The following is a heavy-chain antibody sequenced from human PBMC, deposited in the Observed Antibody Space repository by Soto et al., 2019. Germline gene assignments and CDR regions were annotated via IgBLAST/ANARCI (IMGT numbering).Heavy chain of an antibody. J-gene: IGHJ6*02. CDR3: ASLPLAARPHEQNYYYGMDV. V-gene: IGHV3-21*01. Sequence: ESGGGLVKPGGSLRLSCAASGFTFSSYSMNWVRQAPGKGLEWVSSISSSSSYIYYADSVKGRFTISRDNAKNSLYLQMNSLRAEDTAVYYCASLPLAARPHEQNYYYGMDVWGQGTTVTVSS. D-gene: IGHD6-6*01. CDR1: GFTFSSYS. CDR2: ISSSSSYI.